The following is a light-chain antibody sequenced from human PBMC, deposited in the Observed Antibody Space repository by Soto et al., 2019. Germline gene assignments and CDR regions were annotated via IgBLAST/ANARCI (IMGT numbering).Light chain of an antibody. Sequence: EIVLTQSPGTLSLSPGERATLSCRASQSVSSSYLTWYQQKPGQAPRLLIYGASGRATGIPDRFSGSGSGTDFTLTISRLEPEDFAVYYCQQYGYSLFTFGPGTKVDIK. V-gene: IGKV3-20*01. CDR2: GAS. CDR3: QQYGYSLFT. CDR1: QSVSSSY. J-gene: IGKJ3*01.